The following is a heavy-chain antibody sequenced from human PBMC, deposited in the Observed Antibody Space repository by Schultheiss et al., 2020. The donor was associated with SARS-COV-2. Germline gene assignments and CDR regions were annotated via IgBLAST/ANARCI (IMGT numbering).Heavy chain of an antibody. J-gene: IGHJ4*02. CDR3: ARPQFGVVDY. D-gene: IGHD3-3*01. CDR1: GGSFSGYY. Sequence: SETLSLTCAVYGGSFSGYYWSWIRQPPGKGLEWIGRIYTSGSTNYNPSLKSRVTISVDTSKNQFSLKLSSVTAADTAVYYCARPQFGVVDYWGQGTLVTVSS. V-gene: IGHV4-59*10. CDR2: IYTSGST.